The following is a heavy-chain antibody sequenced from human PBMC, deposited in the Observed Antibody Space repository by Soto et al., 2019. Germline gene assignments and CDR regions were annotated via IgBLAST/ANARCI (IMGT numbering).Heavy chain of an antibody. V-gene: IGHV3-30-3*01. D-gene: IGHD3-3*01. J-gene: IGHJ6*02. CDR2: ITFDGSNK. CDR1: LFTFSRSP. CDR3: AGGAILEEGGLDV. Sequence: GSLRLSCAASLFTFSRSPMHWVRQAPGKGLEWVAVITFDGSNKYFADSVRGRFTISRDNSENILYLQMNSLRPEDTAMYYCAGGAILEEGGLDVWGQGTAVTVSS.